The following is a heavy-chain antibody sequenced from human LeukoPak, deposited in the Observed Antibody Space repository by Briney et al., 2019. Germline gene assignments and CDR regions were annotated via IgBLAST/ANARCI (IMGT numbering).Heavy chain of an antibody. CDR2: IYYSGST. J-gene: IGHJ5*02. Sequence: SETLSLTCTVSGGSISSYYWSWIRQPPGKGLEWIGYIYYSGSTNYNPSLKSRVTISVDTSRNQFSLKLSSVTAADTAVYYCAREKGVSSSGGGAYNWFDPWGQGTLVTVSS. CDR1: GGSISSYY. D-gene: IGHD6-6*01. V-gene: IGHV4-59*01. CDR3: AREKGVSSSGGGAYNWFDP.